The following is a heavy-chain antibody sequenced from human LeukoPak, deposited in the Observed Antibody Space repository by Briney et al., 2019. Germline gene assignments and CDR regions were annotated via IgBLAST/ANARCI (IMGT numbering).Heavy chain of an antibody. J-gene: IGHJ6*02. CDR3: AKSNEQVPAATDYGMDV. V-gene: IGHV3-23*01. Sequence: GGSLRLSCAASGFTFSSYAKSWVRQAPGKGLEWVSAISGSGGSTYYADSVKGRFTISRDNSKNTLYLQMNSLRAEDTAVYYCAKSNEQVPAATDYGMDVWGQGTTVTVSS. CDR1: GFTFSSYA. CDR2: ISGSGGST. D-gene: IGHD2-2*01.